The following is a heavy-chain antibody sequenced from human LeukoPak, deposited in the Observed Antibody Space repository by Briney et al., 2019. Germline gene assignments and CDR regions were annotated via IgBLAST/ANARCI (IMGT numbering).Heavy chain of an antibody. J-gene: IGHJ2*01. Sequence: GGSLRLSCAASEFSVGNNYMNWVRQAPGKGLEWVSILYSGGSTYYADSVKGRFTISRDNSKNTLYLQMNSLRAEDTAVYYCARVGDHYHWNFDLWGRGTLVTVSS. D-gene: IGHD3-10*01. CDR2: LYSGGST. CDR3: ARVGDHYHWNFDL. V-gene: IGHV3-53*01. CDR1: EFSVGNNY.